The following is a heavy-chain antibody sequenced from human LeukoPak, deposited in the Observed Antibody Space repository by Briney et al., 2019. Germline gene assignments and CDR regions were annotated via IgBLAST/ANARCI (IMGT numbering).Heavy chain of an antibody. CDR3: ARHSSYGSDY. V-gene: IGHV5-51*01. J-gene: IGHJ4*02. D-gene: IGHD6-6*01. CDR2: IYPRGSDT. Sequence: GEALKISCKGSGYSFTTYWIGWVRQMPGKGLEWMGSIYPRGSDTRYSPSFQGQVTISVDKSISNAYLQWSSLKASDTAMYYCARHSSYGSDYWGQGTLVTVSS. CDR1: GYSFTTYW.